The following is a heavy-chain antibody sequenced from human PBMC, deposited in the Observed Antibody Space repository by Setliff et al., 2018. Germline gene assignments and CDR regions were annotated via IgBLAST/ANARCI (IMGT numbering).Heavy chain of an antibody. CDR1: GGSISSYY. D-gene: IGHD6-19*01. V-gene: IGHV4-4*07. CDR2: IYIGGSA. CDR3: ASEQWLDPSGYYYMDV. J-gene: IGHJ6*03. Sequence: KPSETLSLTCTVDGGSISSYYWSVIWQPAVKGLEWIWHIYIGGSANYNPSLKSRVTMSINTSKNQFYLKLNSVTAADMAVYYCASEQWLDPSGYYYMDVRAKGTTFTVSS.